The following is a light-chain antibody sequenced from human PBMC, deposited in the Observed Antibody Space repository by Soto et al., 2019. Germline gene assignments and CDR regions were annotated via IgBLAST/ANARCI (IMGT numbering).Light chain of an antibody. CDR3: QQYNNWIT. Sequence: EIVLTQSPGTLSLSPGERAKLSCRASQSVSSRLAWYKQKPGQAPSPLISGASSRATGIPDRFSGSGSATDFTLTIRSLKSEDFAVDYCQQYNNWITGGQGTRLEIK. J-gene: IGKJ5*01. CDR1: QSVSSR. V-gene: IGKV3D-15*01. CDR2: GAS.